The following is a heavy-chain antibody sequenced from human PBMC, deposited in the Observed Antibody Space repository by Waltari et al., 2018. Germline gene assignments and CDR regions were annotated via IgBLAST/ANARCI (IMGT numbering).Heavy chain of an antibody. CDR3: ASSVTTGYFDY. Sequence: QVQLQQWGAGLLKPSETLSLTCAVYGGSFSGYYWSWIRQPPGKGLEWIGEINHRGSTNDNPSLKGRVTISVDTSKNQFSLKLSSVTAADTAVYYCASSVTTGYFDYWGQGTLVTVSS. V-gene: IGHV4-34*01. J-gene: IGHJ4*02. CDR1: GGSFSGYY. D-gene: IGHD4-17*01. CDR2: INHRGST.